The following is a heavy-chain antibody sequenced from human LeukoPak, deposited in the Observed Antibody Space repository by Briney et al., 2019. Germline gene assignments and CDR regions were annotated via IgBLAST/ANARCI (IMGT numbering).Heavy chain of an antibody. CDR1: GGSISSSSYY. J-gene: IGHJ4*02. Sequence: SETLSLTCTVSGGSISSSSYYWGWIRQPPGKGLERIGSIYYSGSTYYNPSLKSRVTISVDTSKNQFSLKLSSVTAADTAVYYCARWGKSSSWYDYWGQGTLVTVSS. D-gene: IGHD6-13*01. CDR3: ARWGKSSSWYDY. CDR2: IYYSGST. V-gene: IGHV4-39*01.